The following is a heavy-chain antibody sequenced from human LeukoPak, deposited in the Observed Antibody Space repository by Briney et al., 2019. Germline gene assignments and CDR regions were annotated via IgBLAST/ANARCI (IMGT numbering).Heavy chain of an antibody. V-gene: IGHV4-34*01. CDR3: ARDFTR. J-gene: IGHJ4*02. CDR1: GGSFSGCY. Sequence: SETLSLTCDVYGGSFSGCYWIWVRQPPGKGLEWIGEISHSGSINYNPSLKSRVIISVDTSKNQFSLKLTSVTAADTAVYYCARDFTRWGQGTLVTVSS. CDR2: ISHSGSI. D-gene: IGHD3-3*01.